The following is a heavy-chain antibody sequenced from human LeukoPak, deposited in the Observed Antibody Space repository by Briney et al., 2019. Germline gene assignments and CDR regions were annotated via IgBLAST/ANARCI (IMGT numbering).Heavy chain of an antibody. J-gene: IGHJ4*02. CDR3: ARGGYYDSSGSSAY. CDR1: GFTFSSYA. D-gene: IGHD3-22*01. CDR2: ISSNGGST. Sequence: GGSLRLSCAASGFTFSSYAMHWVRQAPGKGLEYVSAISSNGGSTYYANSVKGKFTISRDNSKNTLYLQMGSLRAEDMAVYYCARGGYYDSSGSSAYWGQGTLVTVSS. V-gene: IGHV3-64*01.